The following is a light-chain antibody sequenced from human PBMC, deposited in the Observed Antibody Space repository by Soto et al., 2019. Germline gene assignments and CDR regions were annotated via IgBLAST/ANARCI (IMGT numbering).Light chain of an antibody. J-gene: IGKJ2*01. CDR1: QSVSSY. V-gene: IGKV3-11*01. Sequence: EIVLTQSPATLSLSPGERATLSCRASQSVSSYLAWYQKQPGQAPRLLIYDASNRATAIPARFSGSGSGTDFTLTISSLEPEDFAVYYCQQRSNWPPYTFGQGTKLEIK. CDR3: QQRSNWPPYT. CDR2: DAS.